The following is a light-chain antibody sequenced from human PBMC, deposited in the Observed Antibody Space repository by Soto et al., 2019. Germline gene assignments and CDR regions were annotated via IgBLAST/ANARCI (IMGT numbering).Light chain of an antibody. V-gene: IGKV3-15*01. J-gene: IGKJ2*01. CDR3: HQYDDGPYT. CDR1: QSVSTN. CDR2: GAS. Sequence: VMTQSPAILSVPPGERATLSCRASQSVSTNVAWYQQIPGQTPRLLIYGASTRATGIPVRFSGSGSGTEFTLTISSLQSEDFAVYYCHQYDDGPYTFGQGTKVEI.